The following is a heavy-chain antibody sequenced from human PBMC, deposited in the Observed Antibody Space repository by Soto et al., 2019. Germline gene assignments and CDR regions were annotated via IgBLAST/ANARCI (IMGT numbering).Heavy chain of an antibody. V-gene: IGHV3-9*01. J-gene: IGHJ3*02. CDR1: GFTFDDYA. Sequence: PGGSLRLSCAASGFTFDDYAMHWVRQAPGKGLEWVSGISWNSGSIGYADSVKGRFTISRDNAKNSLYLQMNSLRAEDTVLYYCAKDGGGLYSGYDAAAFDIWGQGTMVTVSS. CDR2: ISWNSGSI. CDR3: AKDGGGLYSGYDAAAFDI. D-gene: IGHD5-12*01.